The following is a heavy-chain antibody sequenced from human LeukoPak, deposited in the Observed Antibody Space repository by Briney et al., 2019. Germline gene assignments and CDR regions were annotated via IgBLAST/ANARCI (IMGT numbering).Heavy chain of an antibody. CDR1: GYTFTANY. V-gene: IGHV1-2*02. J-gene: IGHJ4*02. Sequence: GASVKVSCKTSGYTFTANYMQWVRQAPGQGLEWMGWINPNSGDTKYAQKFQGRVTLTRDTSISTAYMELSSLRSEDTAVYYCAREGWLQSIDYWGQGTLVTVSS. CDR2: INPNSGDT. D-gene: IGHD5-24*01. CDR3: AREGWLQSIDY.